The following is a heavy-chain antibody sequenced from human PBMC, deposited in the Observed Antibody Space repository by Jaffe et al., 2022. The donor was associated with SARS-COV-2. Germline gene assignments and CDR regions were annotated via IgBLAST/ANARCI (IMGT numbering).Heavy chain of an antibody. J-gene: IGHJ6*02. CDR1: GGTFSSYA. Sequence: QVQLVQSGAEVKKPGSSVKVSCKASGGTFSSYAISWVRQAPGQGLEWMGGIIPIFGTANYAQKFQGRVTITADESTSTAYMELSSLRSEDTAVYYCASGPDADYDSGGYQPYYGMDVWGQGTTVTVSS. D-gene: IGHD3-22*01. V-gene: IGHV1-69*01. CDR2: IIPIFGTA. CDR3: ASGPDADYDSGGYQPYYGMDV.